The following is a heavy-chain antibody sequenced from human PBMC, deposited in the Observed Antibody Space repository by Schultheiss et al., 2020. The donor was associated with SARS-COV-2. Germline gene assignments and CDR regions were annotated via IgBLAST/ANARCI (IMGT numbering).Heavy chain of an antibody. Sequence: GGSLRLSCAASGFTFDDYAMHWVRQAPGKGLEWVSGISWNSGSIGYADSVKGRFTISRENAKNSLYLQMNSLRAGDTAVYYCARDLRRGGYYYYGMDVWGQGTTVTVSS. D-gene: IGHD3-16*01. CDR3: ARDLRRGGYYYYGMDV. V-gene: IGHV3-9*01. CDR2: ISWNSGSI. J-gene: IGHJ6*02. CDR1: GFTFDDYA.